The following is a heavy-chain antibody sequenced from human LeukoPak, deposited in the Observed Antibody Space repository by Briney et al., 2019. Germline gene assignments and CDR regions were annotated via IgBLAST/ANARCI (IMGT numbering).Heavy chain of an antibody. CDR3: ARDLSYYDVSPEDY. CDR2: ISSSSSYI. D-gene: IGHD3-22*01. Sequence: GGSLRLSCAASGFTFSSYSMNWVRQAPGKGLEWVSSISSSSSYIYYADSVKGRFTISRDNAKNSLYLQMNSLRAEDKAVYYCARDLSYYDVSPEDYWGQGTLVTVSS. CDR1: GFTFSSYS. J-gene: IGHJ4*02. V-gene: IGHV3-21*01.